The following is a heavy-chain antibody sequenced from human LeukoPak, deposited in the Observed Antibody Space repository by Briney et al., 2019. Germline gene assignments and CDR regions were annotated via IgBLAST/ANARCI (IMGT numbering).Heavy chain of an antibody. Sequence: ASVKVSCKASGYTFTSYYMHWVRQAPGQGLEWMGIINPSGGSTSCAQKFQGRVTMTRDTSTSTVYMELSGLRSEDTAVYYCAREDSSGWYVFDYWGQGTLVTVSS. CDR2: INPSGGST. CDR3: AREDSSGWYVFDY. CDR1: GYTFTSYY. J-gene: IGHJ4*02. V-gene: IGHV1-46*01. D-gene: IGHD6-19*01.